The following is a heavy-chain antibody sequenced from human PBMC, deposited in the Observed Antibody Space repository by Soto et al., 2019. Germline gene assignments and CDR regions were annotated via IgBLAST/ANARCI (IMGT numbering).Heavy chain of an antibody. J-gene: IGHJ4*02. D-gene: IGHD5-12*01. Sequence: QVQLVQSGPEVRQPASSVKVSGKTSGGTFSSYAISWVRQAPGQGLEWMGGIVPIVDTSTYAQKFQGRVTITADESTSTAYMELSSLRSDDTAIYYCVRVVAIPGYPDNWGQATLVTVSS. V-gene: IGHV1-69*12. CDR1: GGTFSSYA. CDR3: VRVVAIPGYPDN. CDR2: IVPIVDTS.